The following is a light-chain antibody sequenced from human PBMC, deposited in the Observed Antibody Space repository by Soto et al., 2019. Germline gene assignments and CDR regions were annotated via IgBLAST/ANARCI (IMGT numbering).Light chain of an antibody. Sequence: EIVLTQSPGTLSLSPGERATLSCRASQSVSNNFLAWYQHRPGQAPRLLIYGPSTRATGIPDRFSGSGSGTDFTLTISRLEPEDFAVYYCQQYNSYSWTFGQGTKVEIK. CDR2: GPS. CDR3: QQYNSYSWT. J-gene: IGKJ1*01. V-gene: IGKV3-20*01. CDR1: QSVSNNF.